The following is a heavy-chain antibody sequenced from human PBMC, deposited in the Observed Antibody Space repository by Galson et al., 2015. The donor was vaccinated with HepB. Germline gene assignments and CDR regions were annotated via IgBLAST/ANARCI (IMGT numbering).Heavy chain of an antibody. CDR3: VKISGYPPLYYYGMDV. CDR1: GSSISSYY. CDR2: IHYDGTT. J-gene: IGHJ6*02. Sequence: ETLSLTCGVSGSSISSYYWSWIRQSPDPGKGLEWIGYIHYDGTTNYNPSLKSRVTISVDRSKNQFSLRLDSVTAADTAVYYCVKISGYPPLYYYGMDVWGQGATVTVSS. V-gene: IGHV4-59*01. D-gene: IGHD3-10*01.